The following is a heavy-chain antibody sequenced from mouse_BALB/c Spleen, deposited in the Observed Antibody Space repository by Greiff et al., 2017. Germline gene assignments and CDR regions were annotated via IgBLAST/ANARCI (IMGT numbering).Heavy chain of an antibody. CDR2: IWGGGST. V-gene: IGHV2-6-5*01. D-gene: IGHD4-1*01. Sequence: VHLVESGPGLVAPSQSLSITCTVSGFSLTDYGVSWIRQPPGKGLEWLGVIWGGGSTYYNSALKSRLSISKDNSKSQVFLKMNSLQTDDTAMYYCAKHPELGPYAMDYWGQGTSVTVSS. CDR3: AKHPELGPYAMDY. J-gene: IGHJ4*01. CDR1: GFSLTDYG.